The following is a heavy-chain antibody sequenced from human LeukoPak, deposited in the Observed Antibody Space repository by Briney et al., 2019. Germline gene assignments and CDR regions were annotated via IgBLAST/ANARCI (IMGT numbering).Heavy chain of an antibody. J-gene: IGHJ4*02. CDR2: ISSSSSYI. V-gene: IGHV3-21*04. Sequence: GGSLRLSCAASGFTFSSYSMNWVRQAPGKGLEWVSSISSSSSYIYYADSVKGRFTISRDNAKNSLYLQMNSLRAEDTAVYFCAMSTVVTPVFDYWGQGTLVTVSS. D-gene: IGHD4-23*01. CDR1: GFTFSSYS. CDR3: AMSTVVTPVFDY.